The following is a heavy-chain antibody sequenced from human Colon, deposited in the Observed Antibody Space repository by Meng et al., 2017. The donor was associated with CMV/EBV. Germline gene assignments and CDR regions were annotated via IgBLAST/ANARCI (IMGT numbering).Heavy chain of an antibody. CDR3: ARGGGIVVVPAAIKWFDP. D-gene: IGHD2-2*02. Sequence: SETLSLTCSVSGGSINSGDYYWSWLRQPPGKDLEWIGYVSHSGSTYYHPSLHRRVTISMDTSNNQFSLKLSSVTAADTAVYYCARGGGIVVVPAAIKWFDPWGQGTLVTVSS. V-gene: IGHV4-61*08. CDR2: VSHSGST. J-gene: IGHJ5*02. CDR1: GGSINSGDYY.